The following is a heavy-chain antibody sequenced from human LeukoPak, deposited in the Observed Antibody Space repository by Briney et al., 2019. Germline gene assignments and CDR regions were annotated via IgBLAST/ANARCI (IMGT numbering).Heavy chain of an antibody. V-gene: IGHV3-33*08. CDR2: MWYDGRKK. D-gene: IGHD4-17*01. CDR1: GFTFSSYA. CDR3: ARDPTTVTTGVLGY. Sequence: PGGSLRLSCAASGFTFSSYAMHWVRQAPGKGLEWVAVMWYDGRKKDYADSVKGRFIISRDNSKNTVYLQMNSLRADDTAVYYCARDPTTVTTGVLGYWGQGTLVTVSS. J-gene: IGHJ4*01.